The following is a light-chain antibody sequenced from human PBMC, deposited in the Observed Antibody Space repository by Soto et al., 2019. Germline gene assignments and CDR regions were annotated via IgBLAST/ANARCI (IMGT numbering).Light chain of an antibody. CDR1: SSDFGSYKF. J-gene: IGLJ1*01. CDR3: FSFTSTNTHV. V-gene: IGLV2-23*01. Sequence: QSVLTQPASVSGSPGQSVTISCTGTSSDFGSYKFVSWYQHHPGKVPKVIIYETSKRPSGVSDHFSGSKSGNTASLTISGLQAEDEADYYCFSFTSTNTHVFGSGTKLTVL. CDR2: ETS.